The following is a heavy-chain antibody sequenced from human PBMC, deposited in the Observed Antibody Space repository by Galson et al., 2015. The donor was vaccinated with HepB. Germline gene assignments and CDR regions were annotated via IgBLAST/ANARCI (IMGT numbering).Heavy chain of an antibody. J-gene: IGHJ4*02. CDR2: ISSSGSTI. Sequence: SLRLSCAASGFTFSSYEMNWVRQAPGKGLEWVSYISSSGSTIYYADSVKGRFTISRDNAKNSLYLQMNGLRAEDTAVYYCARDTKRLLGIAAVWGQGTLVTVSS. V-gene: IGHV3-48*03. CDR3: ARDTKRLLGIAAV. CDR1: GFTFSSYE. D-gene: IGHD6-25*01.